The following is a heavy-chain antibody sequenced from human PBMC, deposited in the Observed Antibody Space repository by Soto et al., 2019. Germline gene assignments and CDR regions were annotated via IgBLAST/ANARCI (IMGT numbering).Heavy chain of an antibody. CDR2: IYYSGST. Sequence: PSETLSLTCTVSGGTISSYYWGWIRQPPGKGLEWVGSIYYSGSTYYNPSLKSRVTISVDTSKNQFSLKLSSVTAADTAVYYCASPRQGNYDFLSWYYALDYWSQGTLVTVSS. V-gene: IGHV4-39*01. CDR3: ASPRQGNYDFLSWYYALDY. D-gene: IGHD3-3*01. CDR1: GGTISSYY. J-gene: IGHJ4*02.